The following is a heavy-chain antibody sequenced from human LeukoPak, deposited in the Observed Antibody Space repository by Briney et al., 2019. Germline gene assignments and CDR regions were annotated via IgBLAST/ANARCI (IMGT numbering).Heavy chain of an antibody. CDR3: AKYCSTTSCYYLDY. D-gene: IGHD2-2*01. V-gene: IGHV4-39*07. CDR1: GGLHWRWNFF. Sequence: PSETLALPCTVSGGLHWRWNFFWGRVPQPPGEGVGGVGSVSFSGSTYYNPSLKSRVTISVDTSKNQFSLKLSSVTAADTAVYYCAKYCSTTSCYYLDYWGQGILVTVSS. J-gene: IGHJ4*02. CDR2: VSFSGST.